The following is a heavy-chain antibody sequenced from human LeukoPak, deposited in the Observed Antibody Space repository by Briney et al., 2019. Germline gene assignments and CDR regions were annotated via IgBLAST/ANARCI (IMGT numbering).Heavy chain of an antibody. CDR1: GGSISNNY. V-gene: IGHV4-4*07. D-gene: IGHD5-12*01. CDR3: TRDSSGYDWFYDY. J-gene: IGHJ3*01. Sequence: SETLSLTCTVSGGSISNNYWSWVRQPAGKGLEWIGRIYTSVNTNYNPSLKSRVTVSVDTSKNQFSLMLSSVTAADTAVYYCTRDSSGYDWFYDYWGQGTMVTVSS. CDR2: IYTSVNT.